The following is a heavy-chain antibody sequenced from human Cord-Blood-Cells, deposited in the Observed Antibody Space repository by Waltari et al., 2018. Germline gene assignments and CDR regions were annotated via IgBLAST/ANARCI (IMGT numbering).Heavy chain of an antibody. V-gene: IGHV3-21*01. CDR1: GFTFSSYS. CDR2: ISSSSSYI. D-gene: IGHD3-16*01. J-gene: IGHJ3*02. Sequence: EVQLVESGGGLVKPGGSLRLSCAASGFTFSSYSMNWVRQAPGEGLKWVSSISSSSSYIYYADPVKGRFTISRDNAKNSLYLQMTSLRAEDTAVYYCARGGGDDAFDIWGQGTMVTDSS. CDR3: ARGGGDDAFDI.